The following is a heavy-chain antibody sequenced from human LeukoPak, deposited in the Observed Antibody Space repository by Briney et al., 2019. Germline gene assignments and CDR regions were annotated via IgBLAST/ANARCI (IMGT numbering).Heavy chain of an antibody. CDR2: ISGSGGST. CDR3: AKTPYGSGSYHPYGMDV. Sequence: GGSLRLSCAASGFTFSSYAMSWVRQAPGKGLEWVSAISGSGGSTYYADSVKGRFTVSRDNSKNTLYLQMNSLRAEDTAVYYCAKTPYGSGSYHPYGMDVWGQGTTVTVSS. CDR1: GFTFSSYA. D-gene: IGHD3-10*01. V-gene: IGHV3-23*01. J-gene: IGHJ6*02.